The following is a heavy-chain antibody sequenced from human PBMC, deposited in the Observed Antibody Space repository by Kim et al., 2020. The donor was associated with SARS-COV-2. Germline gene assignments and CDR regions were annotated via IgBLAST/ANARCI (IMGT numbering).Heavy chain of an antibody. CDR1: GFTFSDYY. V-gene: IGHV3-11*05. J-gene: IGHJ3*02. CDR2: ISSSSSYT. D-gene: IGHD2-21*01. CDR3: ARAGIVGWGPGSLAFDI. Sequence: GGSLRLSCAASGFTFSDYYMSWIRQAPGKGLEWVSYISSSSSYTNYADSVKGRFTISRDNAKNSLYLQMNSLRAEDTAVYYCARAGIVGWGPGSLAFDIWGQGTMVTVSS.